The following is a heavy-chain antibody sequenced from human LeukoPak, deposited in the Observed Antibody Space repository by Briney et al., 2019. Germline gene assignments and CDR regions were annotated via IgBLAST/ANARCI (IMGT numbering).Heavy chain of an antibody. CDR3: ARDSAYNAFDI. V-gene: IGHV3-7*01. CDR1: RFTFSSSW. D-gene: IGHD2-21*01. CDR2: INLDGSTK. J-gene: IGHJ3*02. Sequence: GGSLRLSCTASRFTFSSSWMTWVRQAPGKGLEWVANINLDGSTKNFVDSVKGRFTISRDSAKNSLYLQMDSLRAEDTAVYYCARDSAYNAFDIWGQGTMVSVSS.